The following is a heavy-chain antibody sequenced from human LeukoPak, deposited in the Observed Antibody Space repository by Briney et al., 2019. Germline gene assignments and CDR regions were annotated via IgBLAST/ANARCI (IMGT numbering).Heavy chain of an antibody. Sequence: GGSLRLSCAASGFTFSSYGMNWVRQAPGKGLEWVSSISSGSSTIYYADSVKGRFTISRDNAKNSLHLQMNSLRAEDAAVYYCARDSVVLPSASLDYWGQGTLVTVSS. D-gene: IGHD2-2*01. V-gene: IGHV3-21*01. CDR3: ARDSVVLPSASLDY. J-gene: IGHJ4*02. CDR1: GFTFSSYG. CDR2: ISSGSSTI.